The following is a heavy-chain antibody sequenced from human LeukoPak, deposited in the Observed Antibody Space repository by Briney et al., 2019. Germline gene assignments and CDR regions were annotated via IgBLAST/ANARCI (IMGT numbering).Heavy chain of an antibody. V-gene: IGHV3-74*01. CDR3: TRDVWSTGWFDP. CDR1: GFTFSSYW. CDR2: ISSDESNT. J-gene: IGHJ5*02. Sequence: GGSLRLSCAASGFTFSSYWMHWVRQAPGKGLEWISRISSDESNTRYADSVKGRFTISRDNAKKTLYLQMNRLRADDTAVYYCTRDVWSTGWFDPWGQGTLVTVSS. D-gene: IGHD3-9*01.